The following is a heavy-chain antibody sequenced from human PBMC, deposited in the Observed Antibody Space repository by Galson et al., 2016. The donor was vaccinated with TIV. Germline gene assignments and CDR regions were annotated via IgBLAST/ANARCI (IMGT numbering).Heavy chain of an antibody. V-gene: IGHV3-66*02. CDR1: DFTVSRNY. Sequence: SLRLSCAASDFTVSRNYMSWVRQAPGKGLEWVSIISSDGTTHYADSVKGRFTISRDNSKNTLYLQVNSLRVEDTAIYYCARNRRHCGNNCYLYYYYGMDVWGDGTTVTVSS. J-gene: IGHJ6*04. CDR3: ARNRRHCGNNCYLYYYYGMDV. CDR2: ISSDGTT. D-gene: IGHD1-20*01.